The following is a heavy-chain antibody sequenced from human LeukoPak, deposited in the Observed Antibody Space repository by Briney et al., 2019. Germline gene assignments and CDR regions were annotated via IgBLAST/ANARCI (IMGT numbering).Heavy chain of an antibody. Sequence: GGSLRLSCAASGFTFDDYAMHWVWQAPGKGLEWVSGISWNSGSIGYADSVKGRFTISRDNAKNSLYLQMNSLRAEDTALYYCAKDIGHSSSWYVIGFDYWGQGTLVTVSS. CDR3: AKDIGHSSSWYVIGFDY. D-gene: IGHD6-13*01. V-gene: IGHV3-9*01. CDR1: GFTFDDYA. CDR2: ISWNSGSI. J-gene: IGHJ4*02.